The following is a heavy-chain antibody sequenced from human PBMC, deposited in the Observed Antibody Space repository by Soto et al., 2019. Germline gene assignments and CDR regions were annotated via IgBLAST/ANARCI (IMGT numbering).Heavy chain of an antibody. J-gene: IGHJ5*02. CDR1: GGSISSGDYY. CDR2: IYDSGTT. V-gene: IGHV4-30-4*01. CDR3: ARLHCNSPNCVPLDP. D-gene: IGHD2-2*01. Sequence: PSETLSLTCTVSGGSISSGDYYWTWIRQPPGKGLEWIGYIYDSGTTYYSPSLKSRVSISVDTSKNQFSLKLSSVTAADTAVYYCARLHCNSPNCVPLDPWGQGTLVTVSS.